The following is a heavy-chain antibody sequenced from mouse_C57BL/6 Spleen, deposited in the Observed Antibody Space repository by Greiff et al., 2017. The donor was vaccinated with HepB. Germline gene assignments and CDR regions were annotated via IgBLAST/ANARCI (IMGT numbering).Heavy chain of an antibody. Sequence: VQLKQSGAELVRPGASVKLSCTASGFNIKDYYMHWVKQRPEQGLEWIGRIDPEDGDTEYAPKFQGKATMTADTSSNTAYLQLSSLTSEDTAVYYCTTLDYYGSRYFDVWGTGTTVTVSS. D-gene: IGHD1-1*01. CDR3: TTLDYYGSRYFDV. CDR2: IDPEDGDT. CDR1: GFNIKDYY. V-gene: IGHV14-1*01. J-gene: IGHJ1*03.